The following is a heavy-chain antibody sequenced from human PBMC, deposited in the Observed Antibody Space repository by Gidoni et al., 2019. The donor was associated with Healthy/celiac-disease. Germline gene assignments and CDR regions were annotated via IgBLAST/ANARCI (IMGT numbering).Heavy chain of an antibody. CDR3: ARGKITIFHPSGFDI. Sequence: QVQLQESGPGLVKPSQTLSLTCTVSGGSISSGGYYWSWIRQHPGKGLEWIGYIYYSGSTYYNPSLKSRVSISVDTSKNQFSLKLSSVTAADTAVYYCARGKITIFHPSGFDIWGQGTMVTVSS. V-gene: IGHV4-31*03. CDR1: GGSISSGGYY. D-gene: IGHD3-9*01. J-gene: IGHJ3*02. CDR2: IYYSGST.